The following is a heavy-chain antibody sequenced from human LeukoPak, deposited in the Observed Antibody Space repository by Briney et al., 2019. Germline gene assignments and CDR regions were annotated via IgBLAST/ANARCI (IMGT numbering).Heavy chain of an antibody. Sequence: ASVKVSCKASGYTFTSYDINWVRQATGQGLEWMGWMNPNSGNTGYAQKFQGRVTMTRNTSISTAYMELRSLRSDDTAVYYCARARRAYCGGDCYTYYFDYWGQGTLVTVSS. CDR1: GYTFTSYD. J-gene: IGHJ4*02. V-gene: IGHV1-8*01. CDR2: MNPNSGNT. D-gene: IGHD2-21*02. CDR3: ARARRAYCGGDCYTYYFDY.